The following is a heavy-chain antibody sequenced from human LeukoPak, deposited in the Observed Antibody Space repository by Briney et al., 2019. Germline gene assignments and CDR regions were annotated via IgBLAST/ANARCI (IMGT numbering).Heavy chain of an antibody. D-gene: IGHD3-10*01. Sequence: GGSLRLSCAASGFTFSSYGIHLVRQAPGKGLEWVAAVSYDGSNKFYADSVKGRFTISRDSSRNTLYLEMNSLSAEDTAVYYCAKDLRKLVRGVPDYYGMDVWGQGTTVTVYS. CDR1: GFTFSSYG. V-gene: IGHV3-30*18. J-gene: IGHJ6*02. CDR3: AKDLRKLVRGVPDYYGMDV. CDR2: VSYDGSNK.